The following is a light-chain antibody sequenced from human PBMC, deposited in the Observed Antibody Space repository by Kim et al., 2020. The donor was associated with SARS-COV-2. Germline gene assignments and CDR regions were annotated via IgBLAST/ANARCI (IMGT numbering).Light chain of an antibody. V-gene: IGLV1-47*01. CDR2: RNN. Sequence: ELTQPPSASGTPGQRVTISCSGSSSNIGSNYVYWYQQLPGTAPKLLIYRNNQRPSGVPDRFSGSKSGTSASLAISGLRSEDEADYYCAAWDDSLSGPGVFGGGTQLTVL. CDR3: AAWDDSLSGPGV. CDR1: SSNIGSNY. J-gene: IGLJ3*02.